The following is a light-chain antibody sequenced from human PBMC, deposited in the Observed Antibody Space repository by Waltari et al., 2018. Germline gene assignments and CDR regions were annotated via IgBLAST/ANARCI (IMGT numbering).Light chain of an antibody. Sequence: DVVMTQSPLSLPITPGQPASISCRSSESLVHSNGNTYLNWYQQKSGQPPRLLIYQVSKLNSGVPDRFSGIGAGTDFTLNINRVETEDVGLYYCGQAAQLPRTFGQGTKVDIK. V-gene: IGKV2-30*02. CDR3: GQAAQLPRT. CDR1: ESLVHSNGNTY. CDR2: QVS. J-gene: IGKJ1*01.